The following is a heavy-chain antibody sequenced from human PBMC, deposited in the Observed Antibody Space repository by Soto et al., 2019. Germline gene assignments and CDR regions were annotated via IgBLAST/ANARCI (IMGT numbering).Heavy chain of an antibody. V-gene: IGHV3-30-3*01. CDR2: ISHDGSNK. D-gene: IGHD3-10*01. Sequence: QVQLVESGGGVVQPGRSLRLSCAASGFTFSSYAMHWVRQAPGKGLEWVAGISHDGSNKYYADSVKGRFTISRDNSKNTLYLQMNSLRAEDTAVYYCARNVVRGFWGKHYYYGMDVWGQGTTVPVSS. CDR3: ARNVVRGFWGKHYYYGMDV. J-gene: IGHJ6*02. CDR1: GFTFSSYA.